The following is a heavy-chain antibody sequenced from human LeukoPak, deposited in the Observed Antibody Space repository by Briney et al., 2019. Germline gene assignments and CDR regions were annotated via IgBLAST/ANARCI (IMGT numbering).Heavy chain of an antibody. CDR1: GFTFYDYT. V-gene: IGHV3-43*01. J-gene: IGHJ4*02. CDR2: ISWDGGST. D-gene: IGHD1-26*01. Sequence: GGSLRLSCAASGFTFYDYTMHWVRQAPGKGLEWVSLISWDGGSTYYADSVKGRFTISRDNSKNSLYLQMNSLRTEDTALYYCAKDIVGATTTQTFSFDYWGQGTLVTVSS. CDR3: AKDIVGATTTQTFSFDY.